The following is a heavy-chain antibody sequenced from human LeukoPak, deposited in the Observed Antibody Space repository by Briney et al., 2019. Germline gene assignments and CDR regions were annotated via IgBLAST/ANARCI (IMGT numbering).Heavy chain of an antibody. CDR1: GYTFTSYG. J-gene: IGHJ5*02. V-gene: IGHV1-18*01. Sequence: GASVKVSCEASGYTFTSYGISWVRQAPGQGLEWMGWISAYNGNTNYAQKLQGRVTMTTDTSTSTAYMELRSLRSDDTAVYYCARWGTYDFWNWFDPWGQGTLVTVSS. CDR2: ISAYNGNT. CDR3: ARWGTYDFWNWFDP. D-gene: IGHD3-3*01.